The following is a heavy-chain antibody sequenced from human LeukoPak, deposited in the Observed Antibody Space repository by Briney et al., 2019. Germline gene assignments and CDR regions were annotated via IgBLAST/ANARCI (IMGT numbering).Heavy chain of an antibody. D-gene: IGHD4-17*01. Sequence: GGSLRLSCAASGFIFSRDSMNWVRQAPGKGLEWVAYINGGGSPIYYADSVKGRFTISRDNAKNSLYLQMNSLRAEDTAVYYCARDRHDYGDYDYWGQGTLVTVSS. V-gene: IGHV3-48*04. J-gene: IGHJ4*02. CDR1: GFIFSRDS. CDR3: ARDRHDYGDYDY. CDR2: INGGGSPI.